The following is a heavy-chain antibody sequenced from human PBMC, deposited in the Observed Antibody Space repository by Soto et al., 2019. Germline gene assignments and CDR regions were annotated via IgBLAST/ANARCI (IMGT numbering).Heavy chain of an antibody. Sequence: GGSLRLSCAASGFTFSSYSMNWVRQAPGKGLEWVSYISSSSSTIYYADSVKGRFTISRDNAKNSLYLQMNSLRDEDTAVYYCARGGGDYEYQLLYYYYGMDVWGQGTTVTVSS. D-gene: IGHD2-2*01. J-gene: IGHJ6*02. V-gene: IGHV3-48*02. CDR1: GFTFSSYS. CDR3: ARGGGDYEYQLLYYYYGMDV. CDR2: ISSSSSTI.